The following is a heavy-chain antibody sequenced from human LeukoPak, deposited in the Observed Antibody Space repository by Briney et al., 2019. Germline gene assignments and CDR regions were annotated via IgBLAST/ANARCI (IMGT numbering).Heavy chain of an antibody. CDR3: AKAGAGSGDYPDY. CDR1: GNYW. J-gene: IGHJ4*02. Sequence: GVSLRLSCAASGNYWMHWVRQAPGKGLVWVSHINSDGSWTSYAGSVKGRFTISRDNSKNTLYLQMNSLRAEDTAVYYCAKAGAGSGDYPDYWGQGTLVTVSS. V-gene: IGHV3-74*01. D-gene: IGHD4-17*01. CDR2: INSDGSWT.